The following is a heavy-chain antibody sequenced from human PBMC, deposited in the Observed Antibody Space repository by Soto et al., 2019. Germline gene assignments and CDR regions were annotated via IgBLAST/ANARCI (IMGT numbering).Heavy chain of an antibody. CDR1: GFTFSTFS. J-gene: IGHJ4*02. CDR2: IGGSGGSI. D-gene: IGHD1-26*01. Sequence: EVQLVESGGGLVQTGGSLRLSCAASGFTFSTFSMNWVRQAPGKGLEWLSYIGGSGGSISYADSVKGRFTISRDNGKNPLYLQMRSLRDEDTSVYYCARDLAWAFDSWGQGALVTVSS. V-gene: IGHV3-48*02. CDR3: ARDLAWAFDS.